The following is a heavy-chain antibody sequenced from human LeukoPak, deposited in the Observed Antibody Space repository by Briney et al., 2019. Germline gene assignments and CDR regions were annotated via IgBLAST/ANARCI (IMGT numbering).Heavy chain of an antibody. J-gene: IGHJ4*02. V-gene: IGHV3-7*03. CDR2: INQDGSEK. CDR1: GFTFSSYW. CDR3: TSLSRQYYYDSSGYPIY. D-gene: IGHD3-22*01. Sequence: GGSLRLSCAASGFTFSSYWMSWVRQAPGKGLEWVANINQDGSEKYYVDSVKGRFTISRDNAKNSLYLQMNSLRAEDTAVYYCTSLSRQYYYDSSGYPIYWGQGTLVTVSS.